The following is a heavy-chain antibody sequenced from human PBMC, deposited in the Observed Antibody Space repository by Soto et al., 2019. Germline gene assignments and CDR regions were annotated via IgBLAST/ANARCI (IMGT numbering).Heavy chain of an antibody. V-gene: IGHV3-7*01. CDR2: IKEDGIQK. J-gene: IGHJ4*01. D-gene: IGHD7-27*01. CDR1: GFTFTSYT. CDR3: ASEVWGQVD. Sequence: EVQLVESGGGLVQPGGSLRLSCEASGFTFTSYTMIWVRQSPGEGMEWLANIKEDGIQKNYVDSVKGRFTISRDNAKNPVYLQMNSLRFDHTAVYYCASEVWGQVDWGEGTLGSVSS.